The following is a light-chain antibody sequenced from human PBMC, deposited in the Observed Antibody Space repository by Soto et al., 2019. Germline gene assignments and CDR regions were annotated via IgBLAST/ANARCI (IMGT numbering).Light chain of an antibody. Sequence: DIVMTQSPDSLAVSVGERATINCKSSQSLLYSSNNRNYLAWYQVKPGQPPKVLIYWASTRESGVPDRFSGSGSGPDFTLTISSLQAEDVAVYYCQQYYSPFTFGGGTKVEI. CDR2: WAS. CDR1: QSLLYSSNNRNY. CDR3: QQYYSPFT. V-gene: IGKV4-1*01. J-gene: IGKJ4*01.